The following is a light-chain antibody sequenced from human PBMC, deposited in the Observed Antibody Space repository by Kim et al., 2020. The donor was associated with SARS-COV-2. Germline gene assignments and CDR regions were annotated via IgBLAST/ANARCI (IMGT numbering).Light chain of an antibody. V-gene: IGKV3-15*01. CDR1: QSVSSN. CDR2: AAS. Sequence: SPGESAPLSCRASQSVSSNLAWYQQRPGQAPSLLIYAASIRATGIPARFSGSGSGTEFTLTISSLQSEDFAVYYCQQYNNWPPELTFGGGTKVEI. J-gene: IGKJ4*01. CDR3: QQYNNWPPELT.